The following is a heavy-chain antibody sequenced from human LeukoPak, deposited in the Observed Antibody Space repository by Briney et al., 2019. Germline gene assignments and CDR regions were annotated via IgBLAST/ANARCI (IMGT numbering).Heavy chain of an antibody. J-gene: IGHJ6*02. CDR3: AKAGGSGGMDV. V-gene: IGHV3-23*01. CDR2: ISDSGGGT. CDR1: GFTFSSYA. Sequence: GGSQRLSCAASGFTFSSYAMSWVRQAPGKGLEWVSTISDSGGGTYFADSVKGRFTISRDNSKNTLYLQMNSLRAEDTAIYYCAKAGGSGGMDVWGQGTTVTVSS. D-gene: IGHD3-10*01.